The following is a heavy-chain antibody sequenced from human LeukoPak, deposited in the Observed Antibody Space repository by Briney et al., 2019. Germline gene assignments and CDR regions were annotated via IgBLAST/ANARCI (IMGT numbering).Heavy chain of an antibody. Sequence: ASETLSLTCAVYGGSFSGYYWSWIRQPPGKGLEWIGEINHSGSTNYNPSLKSRVTISVDTSKNQFSLKLSSVTAADTAVYYCARAFMVTAIRFDYWGQGTLVTVSS. CDR1: GGSFSGYY. J-gene: IGHJ4*02. V-gene: IGHV4-34*01. CDR3: ARAFMVTAIRFDY. D-gene: IGHD2-21*02. CDR2: INHSGST.